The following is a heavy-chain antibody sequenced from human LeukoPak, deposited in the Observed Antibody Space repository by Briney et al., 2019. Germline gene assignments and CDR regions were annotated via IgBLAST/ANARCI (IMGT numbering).Heavy chain of an antibody. CDR1: GFIFSDYG. CDR3: AREENSSSWYVAYYYYYMDV. CDR2: ISSDGKTM. J-gene: IGHJ6*03. V-gene: IGHV3-48*03. Sequence: GGSLRLSCEASGFIFSDYGMNWVRQTAGKGLEWVSYISSDGKTMYYTDSVRGRFTISRDNTDNSMFLQMKSLRAEDTAVYYCAREENSSSWYVAYYYYYMDVWGKGTTVTVSS. D-gene: IGHD6-13*01.